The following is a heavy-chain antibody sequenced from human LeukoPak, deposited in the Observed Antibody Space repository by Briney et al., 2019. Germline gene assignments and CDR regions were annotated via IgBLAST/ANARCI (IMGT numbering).Heavy chain of an antibody. J-gene: IGHJ5*02. CDR1: GYTFTSYD. CDR3: ATGVVPIWFDP. CDR2: MNPSSGNT. D-gene: IGHD3-3*01. V-gene: IGHV1-8*01. Sequence: ASVKVSCKASGYTFTSYDINWVRQATGQGLGWMGWMNPSSGNTGYAQKFQGRVTMTRNTSISTAYMELSSLRSEDTAVYYCATGVVPIWFDPWGQGTLVTVSS.